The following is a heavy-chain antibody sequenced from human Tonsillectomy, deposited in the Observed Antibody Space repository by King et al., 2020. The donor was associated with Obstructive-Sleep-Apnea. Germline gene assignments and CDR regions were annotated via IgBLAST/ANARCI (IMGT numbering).Heavy chain of an antibody. CDR3: ARGRSWFDP. CDR1: GYNLSTDV. CDR2: IDTNTGNP. Sequence: QLVQSGSELRKPGASVKVSCKASGYNLSTDVMNLVRQAPGQVLEWMVWIDTNTGNPTYAQGFTRRFVLSLDTSGCTAYLQISSLRTEDTAVYYCARGRSWFDPWGQGTLVTVSS. J-gene: IGHJ5*02. V-gene: IGHV7-4-1*02.